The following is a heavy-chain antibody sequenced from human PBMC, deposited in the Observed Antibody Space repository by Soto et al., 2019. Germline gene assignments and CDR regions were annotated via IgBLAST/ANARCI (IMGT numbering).Heavy chain of an antibody. CDR3: ARVSRHVVPADYNWFDP. D-gene: IGHD2-2*01. CDR2: IYDSGDT. CDR1: GDSISRSY. V-gene: IGHV4-59*01. J-gene: IGHJ5*02. Sequence: SETLSLTCTVSGDSISRSYWSWIRQSPGKGLEWIGHIYDSGDTDYNPSLKSRVTISVDTSKNQFSLKLRSVTAADTAIYYCARVSRHVVPADYNWFDPWGPGTLVTVSS.